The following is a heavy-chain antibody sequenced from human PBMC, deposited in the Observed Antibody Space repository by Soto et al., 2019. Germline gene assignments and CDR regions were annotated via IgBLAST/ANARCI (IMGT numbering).Heavy chain of an antibody. CDR1: GLSFSCFY. Sequence: SETQSHTCAFYGLSFSCFYLTLLRPTQGTGLEWIAKINHSGSTNYNPSLKSRVTLSVDTSKNQFALKLSSVTAAETAVYYCESHGITGSYYDAFDIWGQGTMVTVSS. CDR2: INHSGST. J-gene: IGHJ3*02. V-gene: IGHV4-34*01. D-gene: IGHD1-26*01. CDR3: ESHGITGSYYDAFDI.